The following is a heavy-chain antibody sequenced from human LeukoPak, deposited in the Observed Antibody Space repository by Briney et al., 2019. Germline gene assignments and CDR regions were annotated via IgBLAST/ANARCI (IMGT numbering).Heavy chain of an antibody. V-gene: IGHV3-21*01. CDR2: ISSSSSYI. CDR1: GFTFSSYS. Sequence: GGSLRLSCAASGFTFSSYSMNWVRQAPGRGLEWVSSISSSSSYIYYADAVKGRFTISRDNAKNSLYLQMNSVRAEDTAVYYCARDSVAAAGTGSDYYGMDVWGQGTTVTVSS. D-gene: IGHD6-13*01. CDR3: ARDSVAAAGTGSDYYGMDV. J-gene: IGHJ6*02.